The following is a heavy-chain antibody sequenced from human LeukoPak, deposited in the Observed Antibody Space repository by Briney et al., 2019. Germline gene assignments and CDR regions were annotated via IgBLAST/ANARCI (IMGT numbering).Heavy chain of an antibody. CDR1: GFTFSNFW. Sequence: GGSLRLSCAASGFTFSNFWMSWVRQTPGKGLEWVANIAQDGSETYYVDSVKGRFTISRDNAKNSLYLQMNSLRAEDTAVYYCAELGITMIGGVWGKGTTVTISS. CDR3: AELGITMIGGV. D-gene: IGHD3-10*02. CDR2: IAQDGSET. V-gene: IGHV3-7*01. J-gene: IGHJ6*04.